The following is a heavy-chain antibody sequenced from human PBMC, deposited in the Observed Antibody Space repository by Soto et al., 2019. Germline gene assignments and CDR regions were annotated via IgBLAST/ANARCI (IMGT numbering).Heavy chain of an antibody. D-gene: IGHD1-1*01. V-gene: IGHV1-69*12. CDR2: IIPIFGTT. Sequence: QVQLVQSGAEVKKPGSSVKVSCKASGGTFSSYAIDWVRQAPGQGLEWMGGIIPIFGTTNYAQKLQGRVKLTADESTRTAYMERSTLRSEDTAVYYCARGTVTGSEYNYYYYGMDVWGQGTTVTVSS. CDR1: GGTFSSYA. CDR3: ARGTVTGSEYNYYYYGMDV. J-gene: IGHJ6*02.